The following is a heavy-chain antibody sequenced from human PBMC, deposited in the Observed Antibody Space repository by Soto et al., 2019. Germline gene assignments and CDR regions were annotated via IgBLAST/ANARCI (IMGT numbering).Heavy chain of an antibody. CDR2: ISAYNGNT. V-gene: IGHV1-18*01. D-gene: IGHD5-12*01. CDR3: ARVREDQYGGYDDYYYYYGMDV. Sequence: QVQLVQSGAEVKKPGASVKVSCKASGYTFTSYGISWVRQAPGQGLEWMGWISAYNGNTNYAQKLQGRVTMTTDTATSTAYMELRSLRSDDTAVYYCARVREDQYGGYDDYYYYYGMDVWGQGTTVTVSS. CDR1: GYTFTSYG. J-gene: IGHJ6*02.